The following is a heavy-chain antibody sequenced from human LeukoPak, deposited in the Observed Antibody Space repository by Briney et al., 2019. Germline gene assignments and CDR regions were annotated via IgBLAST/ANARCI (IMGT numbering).Heavy chain of an antibody. CDR2: MNPNSGNT. J-gene: IGHJ3*02. V-gene: IGHV1-8*03. Sequence: GASVKVSCKASGYTFTSYDINWVRQATGQGLEWMGWMNPNSGNTGYAQKFQGRVTITRNTSISTAYMELSSLRSEDTAVYYCAREKGLPSGDAFDIWGQGTMVTVSS. D-gene: IGHD1-26*01. CDR3: AREKGLPSGDAFDI. CDR1: GYTFTSYD.